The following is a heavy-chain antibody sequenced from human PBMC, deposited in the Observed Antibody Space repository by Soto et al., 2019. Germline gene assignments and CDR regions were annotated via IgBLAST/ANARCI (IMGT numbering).Heavy chain of an antibody. Sequence: QVQLVESGGGVVQPGTSLTLSCAASGFTFSSYGMHWVRQAPGKGLEWVAFILSDASQKFYVDSVKGRFTISRDNSKNMLFMEMDRLRVEDTAVYYCVGDGEVGKWNFDYWGQGTLVTVSS. CDR2: ILSDASQK. CDR3: VGDGEVGKWNFDY. CDR1: GFTFSSYG. V-gene: IGHV3-33*01. D-gene: IGHD1-26*01. J-gene: IGHJ4*02.